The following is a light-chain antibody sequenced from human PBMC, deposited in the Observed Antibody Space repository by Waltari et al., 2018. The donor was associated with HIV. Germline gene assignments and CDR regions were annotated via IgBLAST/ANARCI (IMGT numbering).Light chain of an antibody. CDR1: SSNIGAGYD. V-gene: IGLV1-40*01. CDR2: ANI. CDR3: QSFDSSLTTSGVI. Sequence: QSVLTQPPSVSGAPGQRVTIPCPGSSSNIGAGYDVPWYQQLPGTAPKLLIYANINRPSGVPDRFSGSKSGSSASLAITGLQAEDEAHYYCQSFDSSLTTSGVIFGGGTKLTVL. J-gene: IGLJ2*01.